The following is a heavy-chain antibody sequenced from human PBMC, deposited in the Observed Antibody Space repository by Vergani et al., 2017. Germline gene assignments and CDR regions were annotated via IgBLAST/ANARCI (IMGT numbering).Heavy chain of an antibody. CDR3: ARDGYDFWSGYGNWFDP. CDR1: GFTFSSYA. Sequence: VQLLESGGGLVQPGGSLRLSCAASGFTFSSYAMSWVRQAPGKGLEWIGYIYYSGSTNYNPSLKSRVTISVDTAKNQFSLKLSSVTAADTAVYYCARDGYDFWSGYGNWFDPWGQGTLVTVSS. D-gene: IGHD3-3*01. CDR2: IYYSGST. J-gene: IGHJ5*02. V-gene: IGHV4-59*01.